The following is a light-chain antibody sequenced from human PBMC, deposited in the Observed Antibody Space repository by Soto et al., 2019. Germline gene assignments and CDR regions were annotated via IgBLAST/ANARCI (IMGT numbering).Light chain of an antibody. CDR1: QTVTSNY. Sequence: EIVVTPSPGPLSSSPVERATLSCRASQTVTSNYLAWYQQKPGQAPRLLFFGASTRATGLPARFSGGGSGTDFTLTISRLESEDFAVYYCQQYGSSPGTFGQGTKVDI. V-gene: IGKV3-20*01. J-gene: IGKJ1*01. CDR3: QQYGSSPGT. CDR2: GAS.